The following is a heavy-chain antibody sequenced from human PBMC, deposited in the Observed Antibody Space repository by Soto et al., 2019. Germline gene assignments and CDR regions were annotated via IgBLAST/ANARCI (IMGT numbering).Heavy chain of an antibody. D-gene: IGHD3-22*01. CDR2: TDWDDDK. Sequence: SGPTLVNPTQTLTLTCTFSGFSLSSRGMRVSWIRQPPGKALEWLARTDWDDDKFYTTSLQTRLTISKDTSKNQVVLTLTNTDPADTATYYCARMAYYYDSSGSHYYDYWGQGTLVTVSS. V-gene: IGHV2-70*04. CDR1: GFSLSSRGMR. J-gene: IGHJ4*02. CDR3: ARMAYYYDSSGSHYYDY.